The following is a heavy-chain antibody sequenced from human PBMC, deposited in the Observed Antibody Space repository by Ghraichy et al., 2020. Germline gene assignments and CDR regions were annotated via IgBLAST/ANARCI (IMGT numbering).Heavy chain of an antibody. V-gene: IGHV4-59*01. Sequence: SETLSLTCTVSGDSSSSYYWIWMRQPTGKGLEWIGNIYDSGNTNYNSSLKGRVTISMDMSKNQFSLKLNSVTTADTAVYYCARGGYSVLWAWGQGTLVTVSS. CDR3: ARGGYSVLWA. CDR2: IYDSGNT. D-gene: IGHD5/OR15-5a*01. CDR1: GDSSSSYY. J-gene: IGHJ5*02.